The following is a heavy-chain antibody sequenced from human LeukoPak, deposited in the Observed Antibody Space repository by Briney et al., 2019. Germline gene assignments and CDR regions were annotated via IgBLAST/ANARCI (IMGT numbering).Heavy chain of an antibody. V-gene: IGHV3-7*01. D-gene: IGHD7-27*01. Sequence: GGSLRLSCAAAGFSFSRYWMSWVRQATGKGLECVAKIKEDGSEKHYVDSVKGRFTISRDNAKNSLYLQMNSLRAEDTAVYYCARDFTGGWNDYWGQGTLVTVSS. CDR3: ARDFTGGWNDY. CDR1: GFSFSRYW. J-gene: IGHJ4*02. CDR2: IKEDGSEK.